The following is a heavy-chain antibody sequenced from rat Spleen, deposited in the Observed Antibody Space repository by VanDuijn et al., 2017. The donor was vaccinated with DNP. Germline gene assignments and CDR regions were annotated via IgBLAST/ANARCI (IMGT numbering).Heavy chain of an antibody. J-gene: IGHJ4*01. CDR1: GFTFSDYN. CDR2: ISYDGSST. D-gene: IGHD1-3*01. CDR3: ARAGGSYYYAMDA. Sequence: EVQLVESGGGLVQPGRSLKLSCAASGFTFSDYNMAWVRQAPKKGLEWVATISYDGSSTYYGDSVKGRFTISRDNAKSTLYLQMNSLRSEDMATYYCARAGGSYYYAMDAWGQGTSVTVSS. V-gene: IGHV5-7*01.